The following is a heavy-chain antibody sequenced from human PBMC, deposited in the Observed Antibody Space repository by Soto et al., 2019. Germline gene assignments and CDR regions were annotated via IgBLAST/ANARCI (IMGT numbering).Heavy chain of an antibody. V-gene: IGHV4-59*01. D-gene: IGHD1-1*01. CDR3: ARTSMPTIHYFDY. CDR2: IYYSGST. CDR1: GGSISSYY. Sequence: PSETLSLTCTVSGGSISSYYWSWIRQPPGKGLEWIGYIYYSGSTNYNPSLKSRVTISVDTSKNQFSLKLSSVTAAYTAVYYCARTSMPTIHYFDYWGQGTLVTVSS. J-gene: IGHJ4*02.